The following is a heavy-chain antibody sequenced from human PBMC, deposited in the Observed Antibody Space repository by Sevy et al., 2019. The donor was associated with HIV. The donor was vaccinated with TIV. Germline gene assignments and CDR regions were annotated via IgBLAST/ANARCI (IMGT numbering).Heavy chain of an antibody. CDR2: FDPEDGDPEDGKT. CDR1: GYTLAKFC. J-gene: IGHJ4*02. D-gene: IGHD3-22*01. Sequence: ASVKVSCKVSGYTLAKFCIHWVRQAPGKGLEWMTSFDPEDGDPEDGKTIYAQKFLGRVTMTEDTSTDTAYMELSSLRSDDTAVYYCATTKDCYDSSGYPFDYWGQGTLVTVSS. V-gene: IGHV1-24*01. CDR3: ATTKDCYDSSGYPFDY.